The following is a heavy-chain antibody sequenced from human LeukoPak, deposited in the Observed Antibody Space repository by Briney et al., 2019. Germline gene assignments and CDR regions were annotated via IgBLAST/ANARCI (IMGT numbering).Heavy chain of an antibody. V-gene: IGHV3-11*01. CDR3: ASTPTAYRVFDI. Sequence: PGGSLRLSCAASGFTFSDYYMSWIRQAPGKGLEWVSYISSSGSTIYYADSVKGRFTISRDNAKNSLYLQMNSLRAEDTAVYYCASTPTAYRVFDIWGQGTMVTVSS. D-gene: IGHD2-21*01. CDR1: GFTFSDYY. CDR2: ISSSGSTI. J-gene: IGHJ3*02.